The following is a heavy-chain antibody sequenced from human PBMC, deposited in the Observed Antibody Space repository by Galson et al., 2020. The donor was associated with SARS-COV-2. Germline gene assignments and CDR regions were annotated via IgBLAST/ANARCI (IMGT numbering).Heavy chain of an antibody. CDR1: GFTFGDYA. V-gene: IGHV3-49*03. D-gene: IGHD6-6*01. CDR2: IRSKAYGGTT. CDR3: SRATKLVRDYYGMDG. Sequence: GESLKISCTASGFTFGDYAMYWFRQAPGKGLEWVGFIRSKAYGGTTEYAASVKGRFTISRDDSKSIAYLQMNSLKTEDTAVYYCSRATKLVRDYYGMDGWGQGTTVTVPS. J-gene: IGHJ6*02.